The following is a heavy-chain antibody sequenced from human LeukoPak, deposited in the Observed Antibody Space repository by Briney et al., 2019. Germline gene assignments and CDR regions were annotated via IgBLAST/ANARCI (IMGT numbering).Heavy chain of an antibody. CDR3: AREAPLLPAAAPRPGYYYGVDV. CDR2: IYYSGST. Sequence: SETLSLTCTVSGGSVSSGSYYWSWIRQPPGKGLEWIGYIYYSGSTNYNPSLKSRVTISVDTSKNQFSLKLSSVTAADTAVYYCAREAPLLPAAAPRPGYYYGVDVWGKGTTVTVSS. CDR1: GGSVSSGSYY. J-gene: IGHJ6*04. V-gene: IGHV4-61*01. D-gene: IGHD2-2*01.